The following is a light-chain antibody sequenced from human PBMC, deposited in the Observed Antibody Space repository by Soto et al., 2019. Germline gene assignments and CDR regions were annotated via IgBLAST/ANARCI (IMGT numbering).Light chain of an antibody. CDR3: QQYNTYPYT. CDR2: KAS. CDR1: QSISNW. V-gene: IGKV1-5*03. Sequence: DLQMTQSPSTLSASVGDRVTITCRASQSISNWLAWYQQKPGKAPKILIYKASSLESGVPSRFSGSGSGTEFTLTISSLQPDDFATYFCQQYNTYPYTFGQGTKLEIK. J-gene: IGKJ2*01.